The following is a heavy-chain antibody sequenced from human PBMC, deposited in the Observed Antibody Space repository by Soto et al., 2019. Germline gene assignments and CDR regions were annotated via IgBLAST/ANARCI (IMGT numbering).Heavy chain of an antibody. V-gene: IGHV4-31*03. CDR3: ARAPVYCSSTSCYENWFGP. J-gene: IGHJ5*02. CDR2: IYYSGST. CDR1: GGSISSGGYY. D-gene: IGHD2-2*01. Sequence: PSETLSLTCTVSGGSISSGGYYWSWIRQHPGKGLEWIGYIYYSGSTYYNPSLKSRVTISVDTSKNQFSLKLSSVTAADTAVYYCARAPVYCSSTSCYENWFGPWGQGTLVTVSS.